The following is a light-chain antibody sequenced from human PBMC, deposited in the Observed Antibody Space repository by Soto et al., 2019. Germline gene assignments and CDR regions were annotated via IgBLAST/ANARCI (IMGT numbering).Light chain of an antibody. CDR1: SGHSSYA. CDR2: VNSDGSH. J-gene: IGLJ3*02. CDR3: QTWGTGPKWV. Sequence: QLVLTQSPSASASLGASVKLTCTLSSGHSSYAIAWHQQQPETGPRYLMNVNSDGSHTKGDGIPDRFSGSSSGSERYLSISSVQSEDEADYYCQTWGTGPKWVFGGGTKLTVL. V-gene: IGLV4-69*01.